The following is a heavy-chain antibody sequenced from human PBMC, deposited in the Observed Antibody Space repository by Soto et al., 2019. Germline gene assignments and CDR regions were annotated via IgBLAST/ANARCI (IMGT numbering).Heavy chain of an antibody. CDR1: GFTLSSDA. CDR2: ISGSDDST. Sequence: EVQLLESGGGLVQPGGSLRLTCAVSGFTLSSDAMNWVRQAPGKGLEWVSGISGSDDSTRYADSAKGRFTISRDNYKNTLYLQMNRLRVEETAVYYCGKGKPGGRLAVPLDCWGQGSLVTVSS. J-gene: IGHJ4*02. V-gene: IGHV3-23*01. CDR3: GKGKPGGRLAVPLDC. D-gene: IGHD2-15*01.